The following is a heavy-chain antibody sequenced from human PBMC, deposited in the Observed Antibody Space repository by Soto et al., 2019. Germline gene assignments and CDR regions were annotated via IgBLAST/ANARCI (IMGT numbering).Heavy chain of an antibody. Sequence: PGGSLRLSCAASGFTFSNYAMSWVRQAPGKGLEWVSGISGSGGSTYYADSVKGRFTVSRDNSKNTLYLQMNSLRAEDTAVYYCAKAILTGYYIPPSVWGQGTLVTVSS. CDR3: AKAILTGYYIPPSV. D-gene: IGHD3-9*01. CDR1: GFTFSNYA. J-gene: IGHJ4*02. V-gene: IGHV3-23*01. CDR2: ISGSGGST.